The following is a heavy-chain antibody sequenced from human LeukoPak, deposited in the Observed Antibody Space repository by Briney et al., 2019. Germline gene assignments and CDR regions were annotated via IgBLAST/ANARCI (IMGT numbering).Heavy chain of an antibody. V-gene: IGHV3-23*01. CDR2: ISSGGGST. CDR1: GFTFSSHA. J-gene: IGHJ4*02. Sequence: GGSLRLSCAASGFTFSSHAMSWVRQAPGKGLEWVSAISSGGGSTYYADSVKGRFTISRDNFKNTLYLQMNSLRAEDMAVYYCGREPYSGSQLLDYWGQGTLVTVSS. CDR3: GREPYSGSQLLDY. D-gene: IGHD1-26*01.